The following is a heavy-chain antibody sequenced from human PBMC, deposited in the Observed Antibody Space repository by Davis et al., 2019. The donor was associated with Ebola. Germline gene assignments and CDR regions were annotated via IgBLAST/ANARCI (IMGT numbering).Heavy chain of an antibody. J-gene: IGHJ5*02. CDR2: IYYSGST. Sequence: PGGSLRLSCTVSGGSISSGGYYWSWIRQPPGKGLEWIGYIYYSGSTNYNPSLKSRVTISVDTSKNQFSLKLSSVTAADTAVYYCARDLRERDYDFWREIRTNWFDPWGQGTLVTVSS. V-gene: IGHV4-61*08. CDR1: GGSISSGGYY. D-gene: IGHD3-3*01. CDR3: ARDLRERDYDFWREIRTNWFDP.